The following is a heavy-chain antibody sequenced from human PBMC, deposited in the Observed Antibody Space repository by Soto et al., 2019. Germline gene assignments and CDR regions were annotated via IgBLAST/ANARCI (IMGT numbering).Heavy chain of an antibody. CDR3: AKDPEIVYSSGCPDY. CDR1: GFTFSSYG. J-gene: IGHJ4*02. Sequence: GESLKISCAASGFTFSSYGMHWVRQAPGKGLEWVAVISYDGSNKYYADSVKGRFTISRDNSKNTLYLQMNSLRAEDTAVYYCAKDPEIVYSSGCPDYWGQGTLVTVSS. CDR2: ISYDGSNK. V-gene: IGHV3-30*18. D-gene: IGHD6-19*01.